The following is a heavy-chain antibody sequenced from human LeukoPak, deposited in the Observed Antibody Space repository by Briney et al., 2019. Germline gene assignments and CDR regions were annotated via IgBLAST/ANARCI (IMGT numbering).Heavy chain of an antibody. Sequence: GGSLRLSCVASGLTFSSYAMSWVRQAPGRGLEWVSVISVSGGGTYYADSVKGRFTISRDNSKNTLYLQMSSLRAEDTALYYCAKGLNAGAIRPPLDYWGQGTLVTVSS. V-gene: IGHV3-23*01. D-gene: IGHD6-6*01. J-gene: IGHJ4*02. CDR2: ISVSGGGT. CDR1: GLTFSSYA. CDR3: AKGLNAGAIRPPLDY.